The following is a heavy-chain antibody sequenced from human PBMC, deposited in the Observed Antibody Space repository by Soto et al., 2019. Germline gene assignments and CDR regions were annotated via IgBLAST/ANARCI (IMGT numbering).Heavy chain of an antibody. D-gene: IGHD3-3*01. CDR3: AKRPTDFWSGYWTSDY. CDR2: ISGGGDAS. CDR1: GFTFSSYA. V-gene: IGHV3-23*01. J-gene: IGHJ4*02. Sequence: LRLSCTASGFTFSSYAMDWVRQAPGKGLEWLSAISGGGDASHYADSVKGRFTISRDNSKNTLFLQMSSLRAEDTAVYYCAKRPTDFWSGYWTSDYWGQGTLVTVSS.